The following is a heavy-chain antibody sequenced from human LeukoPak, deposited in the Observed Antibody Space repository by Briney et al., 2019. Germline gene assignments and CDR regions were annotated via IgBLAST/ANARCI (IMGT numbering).Heavy chain of an antibody. CDR2: IYYSGST. CDR3: ARGGTVRNGMDV. V-gene: IGHV4-59*08. Sequence: SETLSLTCTVSAGSISGYYWSWIRQPPGKGLEWIAYIYYSGSTNYNPFLKSRVTISADTSKNQFSLKLSSVTAADTAVYYCARGGTVRNGMDVWGQGTTVTVSS. D-gene: IGHD1-26*01. CDR1: AGSISGYY. J-gene: IGHJ6*02.